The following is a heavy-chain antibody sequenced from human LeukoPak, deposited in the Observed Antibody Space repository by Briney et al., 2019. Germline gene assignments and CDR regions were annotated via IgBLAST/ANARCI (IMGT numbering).Heavy chain of an antibody. CDR1: GDTFTSYD. D-gene: IGHD3-10*01. CDR2: MNPNSGNT. J-gene: IGHJ3*02. CDR3: GRVNAYFYGSGVSRAFHM. Sequence: ASVKVSCKASGDTFTSYDINWVRQATGQGLEWMGWMNPNSGNTGYAQKFQGRVTMTRNTSTSTAYMELTSLRSEDTAVYYCGRVNAYFYGSGVSRAFHMWGQGTMVTVSS. V-gene: IGHV1-8*01.